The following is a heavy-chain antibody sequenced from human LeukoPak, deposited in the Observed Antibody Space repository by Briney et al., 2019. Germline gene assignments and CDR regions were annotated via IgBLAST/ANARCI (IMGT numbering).Heavy chain of an antibody. J-gene: IGHJ4*02. D-gene: IGHD3-10*01. CDR2: INSDGRST. Sequence: GGSLRLSCAAPGFTFSNYWMIWVRQAPGKGLVWVSRINSDGRSTTYADSVKGRFTISRDNAKNTLYLQMNSLRAEDTAVYYCARGGSSGSVDYWGQGTLVTVSS. CDR1: GFTFSNYW. CDR3: ARGGSSGSVDY. V-gene: IGHV3-74*01.